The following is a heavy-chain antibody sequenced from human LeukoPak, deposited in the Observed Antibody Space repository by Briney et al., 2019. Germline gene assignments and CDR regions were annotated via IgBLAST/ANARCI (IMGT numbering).Heavy chain of an antibody. CDR2: INHSGST. J-gene: IGHJ4*02. CDR3: ARAVVVGGYFTY. D-gene: IGHD2-2*01. Sequence: SETLYLTCTISGGSISVSSYYWGWIRQPPGKGLEWIGEINHSGSTNYNPSLKSRVTISVDTSKNQSSLKLSSVTAADTAVYYCARAVVVGGYFTYWGQGTLVTVSS. V-gene: IGHV4-39*07. CDR1: GGSISVSSYY.